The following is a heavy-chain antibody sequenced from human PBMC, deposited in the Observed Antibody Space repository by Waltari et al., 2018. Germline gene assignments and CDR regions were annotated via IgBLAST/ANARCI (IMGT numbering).Heavy chain of an antibody. Sequence: QLQLQESGPGLVKPSETLSLTCFVSGDSMNSRSYSWGWIRQSPGRGLAGVGQMYITGQREYNPSLRRRVSISIGRSKSQFSLTLTSLTAADTAVYHWARLDPNGFDDSWGQGTLVTVST. V-gene: IGHV4-39*01. CDR1: GDSMNSRSYS. J-gene: IGHJ4*02. D-gene: IGHD2-8*01. CDR3: ARLDPNGFDDS. CDR2: MYITGQR.